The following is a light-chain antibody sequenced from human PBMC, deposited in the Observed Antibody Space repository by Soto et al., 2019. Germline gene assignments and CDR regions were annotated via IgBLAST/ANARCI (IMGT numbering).Light chain of an antibody. J-gene: IGLJ2*01. CDR1: TLPVTSDNY. Sequence: QTVVTQEPSLTVSPGGTVTLTCASSTLPVTSDNYPNWFQQKPGQAPRPLIYSTGNKHSWTPARFSGALLGGKAALTLAAVQPEDEAEYYCLLYYGGVRVFGGGTKLTVL. CDR2: STG. V-gene: IGLV7-43*01. CDR3: LLYYGGVRV.